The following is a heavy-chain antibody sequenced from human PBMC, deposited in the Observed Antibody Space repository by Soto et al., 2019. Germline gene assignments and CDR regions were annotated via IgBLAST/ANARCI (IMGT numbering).Heavy chain of an antibody. D-gene: IGHD2-8*01. CDR1: GFTFSSYA. V-gene: IGHV3-23*01. CDR3: AKGGCMLYDRCHFDY. CDR2: ISGSGGST. J-gene: IGHJ4*02. Sequence: GGSLRLSCAASGFTFSSYAMSWVRQAPGKGLEWVSAISGSGGSTYYADSVKGRFTISRDNSKNTLYLQMNSLRAEDTAVYYCAKGGCMLYDRCHFDYWGQGTLVTVSS.